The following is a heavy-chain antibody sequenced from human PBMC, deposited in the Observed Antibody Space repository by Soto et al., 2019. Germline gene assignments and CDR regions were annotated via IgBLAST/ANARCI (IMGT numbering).Heavy chain of an antibody. CDR3: AKDGFTVTHPSDY. CDR1: GFTFSSYW. Sequence: PGGSLRLSCAASGFTFSSYWMHWVRQAPGKGLVWVSRINSDGSSTNYADSVKGRFTISRDNSKNTLYLQMNSLRAEDTAVYYCAKDGFTVTHPSDYWGQGTLVTVSS. J-gene: IGHJ4*02. V-gene: IGHV3-74*01. D-gene: IGHD4-17*01. CDR2: INSDGSST.